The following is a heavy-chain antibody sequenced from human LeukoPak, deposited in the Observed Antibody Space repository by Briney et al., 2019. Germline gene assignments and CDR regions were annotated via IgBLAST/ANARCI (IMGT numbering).Heavy chain of an antibody. CDR3: APEPSVTTYNY. CDR2: IYYSGST. D-gene: IGHD4-17*01. J-gene: IGHJ4*02. V-gene: IGHV4-39*07. Sequence: LSETLSLTCTVSGGSISSSSYYWGWIRQPPGKGLEWIGSIYYSGSTYYNPSLKSRVTISVDTSKNQFSLKLSSVTAADTAVYYCAPEPSVTTYNYWGQGTLVTVSS. CDR1: GGSISSSSYY.